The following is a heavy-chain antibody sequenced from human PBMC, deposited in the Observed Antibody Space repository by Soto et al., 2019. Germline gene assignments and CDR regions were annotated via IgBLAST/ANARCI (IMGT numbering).Heavy chain of an antibody. CDR2: ISWDGGST. J-gene: IGHJ6*02. V-gene: IGHV3-43*01. CDR1: GFTFDDYT. CDR3: AKEHCSSTSCYQYYYYYGMDV. Sequence: GGSLRLSCAASGFTFDDYTMHWVRQAPGKGLEWVSLISWDGGSTYYADSVKGRFTISRDNSKNSLYLQMNSLRTEETDLYYCAKEHCSSTSCYQYYYYYGMDVWGQGTKVTVSS. D-gene: IGHD2-2*01.